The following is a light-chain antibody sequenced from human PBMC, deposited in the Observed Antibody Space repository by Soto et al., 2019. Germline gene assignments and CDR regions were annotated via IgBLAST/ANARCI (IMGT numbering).Light chain of an antibody. CDR1: QSININ. CDR2: GAS. CDR3: QQYQNWPPLT. J-gene: IGKJ4*01. Sequence: EVPMTQSPATLSVSPGERVTLSCRASQSININLAWYQQKPGQAPRVLIYGASSRASGIPDRFSGSGSGTDFTLTISRLEHDDFAFYYCQQYQNWPPLTFGGGTRVEIK. V-gene: IGKV3D-15*01.